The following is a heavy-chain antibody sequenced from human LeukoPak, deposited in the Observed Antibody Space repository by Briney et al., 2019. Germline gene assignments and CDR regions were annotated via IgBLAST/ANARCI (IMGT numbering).Heavy chain of an antibody. CDR3: ARLVGASWFDS. Sequence: SQTLSLTCAISGDSVFTNSATWTWLRQSPSRGLEWLGRTYYRSKWSNDYAVSMKSRITINPDTSKNQFSLQLNSVTPEDTAVYYCARLVGASWFDSWGQGTLVTVSS. J-gene: IGHJ5*01. D-gene: IGHD1-26*01. CDR2: TYYRSKWSN. CDR1: GDSVFTNSAT. V-gene: IGHV6-1*01.